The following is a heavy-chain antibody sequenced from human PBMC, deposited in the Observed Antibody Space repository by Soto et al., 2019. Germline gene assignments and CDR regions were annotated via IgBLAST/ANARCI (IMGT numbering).Heavy chain of an antibody. CDR1: GFTFSSYA. Sequence: GGSLRLSCAASGFTFSSYAMSWVRQAPGKGLEWVSAISGSGGTTYYADSVKGRFTISRDNSKNTLYVQMNSLRAEDTAVYYCAEVYVTTVTTSAFDIWGQGTMVTVSS. V-gene: IGHV3-23*01. J-gene: IGHJ3*02. D-gene: IGHD4-17*01. CDR2: ISGSGGTT. CDR3: AEVYVTTVTTSAFDI.